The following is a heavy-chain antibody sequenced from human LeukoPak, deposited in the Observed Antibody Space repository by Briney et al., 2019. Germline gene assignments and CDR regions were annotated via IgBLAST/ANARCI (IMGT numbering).Heavy chain of an antibody. D-gene: IGHD3-16*01. CDR2: IYPGNSDT. CDR3: ARWGTVTRFVVDY. CDR1: GYSFTNYW. V-gene: IGHV5-51*01. Sequence: GESLKISCKGSGYSFTNYWIGWVRQMPGKGLEWMGIIYPGNSDTRYSPSFQGQVTISADKSVGTAYLQWSSLKASDTAMYFCARWGTVTRFVVDYWGQGTLVTASS. J-gene: IGHJ4*02.